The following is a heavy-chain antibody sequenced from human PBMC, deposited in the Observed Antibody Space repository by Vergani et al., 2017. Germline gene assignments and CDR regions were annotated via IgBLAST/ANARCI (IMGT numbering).Heavy chain of an antibody. CDR1: GGSINSGYYY. Sequence: QVQLQESGPGLVKPSQTVSLSCAVSGGSINSGYYYWSWIRQPPGKGLEWIGYIFYSGSTYYNPALQSRVTISIDMFKNQFSLKLSSVTVADTAVYYCAGGYDHSGFGAFDIWGQGTMVTVSS. J-gene: IGHJ3*02. CDR3: AGGYDHSGFGAFDI. D-gene: IGHD3-22*01. V-gene: IGHV4-31*11. CDR2: IFYSGST.